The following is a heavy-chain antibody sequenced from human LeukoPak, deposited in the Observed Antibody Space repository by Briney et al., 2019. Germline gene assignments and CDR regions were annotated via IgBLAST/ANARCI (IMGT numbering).Heavy chain of an antibody. J-gene: IGHJ4*02. D-gene: IGHD6-13*01. CDR1: GFTFSSYS. CDR2: ISSSSSSYI. V-gene: IGHV3-21*01. Sequence: GGSLRLSCAASGFTFSSYSMNWVRQAPGKGLEWVSSISSSSSSYIYYADSVKGRFTISRDNAKNSLYLQMNSLRAENTAVYYCARGSSSWSQGFDYWGQGTLVTVSS. CDR3: ARGSSSWSQGFDY.